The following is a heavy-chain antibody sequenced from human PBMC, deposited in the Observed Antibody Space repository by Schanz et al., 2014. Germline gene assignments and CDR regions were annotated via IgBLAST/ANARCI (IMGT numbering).Heavy chain of an antibody. CDR3: ARGYGDSPTDF. Sequence: QVHLVQSGAEVHKPGASLKISCKASGYTFTTYYMLWVRQAPGQGLEWMGMINPSGGSTTYAQKFQGRVTMTRDTSTSTVYMELSSLRSEDTAVYYCARGYGDSPTDFWGQGTLVTVSS. CDR2: INPSGGST. V-gene: IGHV1-46*01. CDR1: GYTFTTYY. J-gene: IGHJ4*02. D-gene: IGHD4-17*01.